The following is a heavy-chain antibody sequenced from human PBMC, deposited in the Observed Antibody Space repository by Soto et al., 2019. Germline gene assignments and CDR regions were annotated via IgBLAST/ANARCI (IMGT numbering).Heavy chain of an antibody. CDR2: MSHRGGT. V-gene: IGHV4-34*01. D-gene: IGHD1-1*01. CDR1: GGSVNSGNNY. J-gene: IGHJ3*02. CDR3: ARVERGTATTVVDAFDI. Sequence: QVQLQQWGAGLLKPSETLSLTCAVFGGSVNSGNNYWSWIRQPPGKGLGGIGEMSHRGGTHFNPSLKSRVTISVDTSKNQFSLKMSSVTAADTALYYCARVERGTATTVVDAFDIWGPGTMVTVSS.